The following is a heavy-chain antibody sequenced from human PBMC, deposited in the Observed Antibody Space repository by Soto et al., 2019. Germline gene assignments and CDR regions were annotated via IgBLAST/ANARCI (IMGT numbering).Heavy chain of an antibody. D-gene: IGHD3-10*01. CDR1: GFTFSSYA. Sequence: VQLLESGGGLVQPGGSLRLSCAASGFTFSSYAMSWVRQAPGKGLEWVAVISYDGSNKYYADSVKGRFTISRDNSKNTLYLQMNSLRAEDTAVYYCARGYYYGSGSYGAYFDYWGQGTLVTVSS. V-gene: IGHV3-30-3*01. J-gene: IGHJ4*02. CDR3: ARGYYYGSGSYGAYFDY. CDR2: ISYDGSNK.